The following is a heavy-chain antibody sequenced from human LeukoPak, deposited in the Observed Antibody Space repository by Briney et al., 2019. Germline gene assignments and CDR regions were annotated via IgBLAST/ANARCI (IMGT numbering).Heavy chain of an antibody. J-gene: IGHJ3*02. CDR2: IYPGDSET. Sequence: GESLKTSCKGSGYRFTSYWIGWVRQMPGKGLEWMGIIYPGDSETRYSPSFQGQVTISADKSISTAYLQWSSLKASDTAMYYCARRGYCSSTSCYWSAFDIWGQGTMVTVSS. CDR3: ARRGYCSSTSCYWSAFDI. CDR1: GYRFTSYW. D-gene: IGHD2-2*01. V-gene: IGHV5-51*01.